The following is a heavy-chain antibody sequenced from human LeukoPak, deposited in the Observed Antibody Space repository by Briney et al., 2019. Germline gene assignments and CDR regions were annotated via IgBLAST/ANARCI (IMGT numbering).Heavy chain of an antibody. CDR1: GFTFSSYA. CDR3: VRDHYYSFDY. Sequence: GGSLRLSCAASGFTFSSYAMNWVRQAPGKGLEWISYISSSSSAIYYADSVKGRSTISRDNAKNSLYLQMNSLRDEDTAVYYCVRDHYYSFDYWGQGTLVTVSS. CDR2: ISSSSSAI. J-gene: IGHJ4*02. V-gene: IGHV3-48*02. D-gene: IGHD2/OR15-2a*01.